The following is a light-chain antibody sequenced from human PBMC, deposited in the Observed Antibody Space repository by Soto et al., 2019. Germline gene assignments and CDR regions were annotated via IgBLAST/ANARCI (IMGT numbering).Light chain of an antibody. J-gene: IGLJ3*02. V-gene: IGLV2-14*03. CDR2: EVS. CDR1: SSDVGGYNY. Sequence: QSALTQSASESGSPGQSITISCTGTSSDVGGYNYVSWYQQHPGKAPKFIIYEVSNRPSGVSNRFSGSKSGNTASLTISGLQAEDEADYYCSSYTGSNTWVFGGGTKLTVL. CDR3: SSYTGSNTWV.